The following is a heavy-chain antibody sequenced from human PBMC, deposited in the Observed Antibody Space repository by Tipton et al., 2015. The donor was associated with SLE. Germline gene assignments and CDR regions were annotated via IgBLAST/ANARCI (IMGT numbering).Heavy chain of an antibody. Sequence: TLSLTCAVHGGSFSDYFWSWIRQSPGKGLEWIGEINDSGITHYNQSLKSRITMSVDTSKSEFSLKLSSVTAADTAVYYCVRRRATVINRIYFFDHWGQGAPVTVSS. CDR3: VRRRATVINRIYFFDH. CDR2: INDSGIT. V-gene: IGHV4-34*01. CDR1: GGSFSDYF. J-gene: IGHJ4*02. D-gene: IGHD4-23*01.